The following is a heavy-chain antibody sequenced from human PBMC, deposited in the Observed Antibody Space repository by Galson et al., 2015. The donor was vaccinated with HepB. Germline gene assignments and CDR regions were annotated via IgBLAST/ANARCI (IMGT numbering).Heavy chain of an antibody. Sequence: PALVKPPQTLTLTCTFSGFSPPTRGVGVGWLRQPPGKALEWLALIYWDDDKRYSPSLKSRLTITKDTSKNQVVLTMTNMDPVDTATYYCAHRRLTEVVVIPATRGNWFDPWGQGTQVTVSS. J-gene: IGHJ5*02. CDR2: IYWDDDK. V-gene: IGHV2-5*02. D-gene: IGHD2-15*01. CDR3: AHRRLTEVVVIPATRGNWFDP. CDR1: GFSPPTRGVG.